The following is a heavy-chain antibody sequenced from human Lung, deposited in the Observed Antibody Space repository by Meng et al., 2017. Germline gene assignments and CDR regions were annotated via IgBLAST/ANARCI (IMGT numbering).Heavy chain of an antibody. D-gene: IGHD2-15*01. Sequence: EVQLVESGGGLFTPGGSRRLSCAASGFTFSNYSMNWVRQAPGKGLEWVSSISSDSRYIFYADSVKGRFTISRDNAKNSLYLQMHSLRPEDTAVFYCARFETVGVATGDFWGQGTLVTVSS. J-gene: IGHJ4*02. CDR1: GFTFSNYS. CDR2: ISSDSRYI. CDR3: ARFETVGVATGDF. V-gene: IGHV3-21*01.